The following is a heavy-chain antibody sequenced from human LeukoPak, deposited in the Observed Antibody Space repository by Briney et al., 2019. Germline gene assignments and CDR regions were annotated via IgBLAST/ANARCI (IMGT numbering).Heavy chain of an antibody. V-gene: IGHV4-59*08. CDR3: AGHHPRNTVDF. CDR2: ISHSGST. J-gene: IGHJ4*02. D-gene: IGHD2-8*02. Sequence: SETLSFTCTVSGGSISNYYWSWIRQPPGKGLEWIGYISHSGSTNYSPSLKSRVTISLDTSKNQFSLKLSSVTAADTAVYYCAGHHPRNTVDFWGQGTLVTVSS. CDR1: GGSISNYY.